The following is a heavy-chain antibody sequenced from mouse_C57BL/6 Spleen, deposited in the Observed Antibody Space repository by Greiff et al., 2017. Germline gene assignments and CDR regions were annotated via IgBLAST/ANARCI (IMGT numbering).Heavy chain of an antibody. Sequence: QVQLKESGPELVKPGASVKISCKASGYAFSSSWMNWVKQRPGKGLEWIGRIYPGDGDTNYNGKFKGKATLTADKSSRTAYMKLSSLTSEDSAVYFCATYVSSSTGAVAWFAYWGQGTLVTVSA. CDR2: IYPGDGDT. CDR1: GYAFSSSW. CDR3: ATYVSSSTGAVAWFAY. D-gene: IGHD1-1*01. V-gene: IGHV1-82*01. J-gene: IGHJ3*01.